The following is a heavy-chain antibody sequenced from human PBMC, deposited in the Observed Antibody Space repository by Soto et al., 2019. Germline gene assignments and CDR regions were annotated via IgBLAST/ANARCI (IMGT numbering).Heavy chain of an antibody. Sequence: GGSLRLSCAASGFTFSSYAMHWVRQAPGKGLEWVAVISYDGSNKYYADSVKGRFTISRDNSKNTLYLQMNSLRAEDTAVYYCARDHSGWYWDYYYGMDVWGQGTTVTVSS. CDR2: ISYDGSNK. CDR1: GFTFSSYA. J-gene: IGHJ6*02. V-gene: IGHV3-30-3*01. CDR3: ARDHSGWYWDYYYGMDV. D-gene: IGHD6-19*01.